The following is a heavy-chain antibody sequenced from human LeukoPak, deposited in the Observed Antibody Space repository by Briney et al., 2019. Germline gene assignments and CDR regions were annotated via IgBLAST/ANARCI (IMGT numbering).Heavy chain of an antibody. D-gene: IGHD1-1*01. CDR3: ARPVPSRLGWFDP. CDR2: IYYSGST. V-gene: IGHV4-39*01. Sequence: SETLSLTRNVSGVSISSSSYYWGWIRQPPGKGLEWIGSIYYSGSTYYNPSLKSRVTISVDTSRNQFSLKLSSVTAADTAVYYCARPVPSRLGWFDPWGQGTLVTVSS. CDR1: GVSISSSSYY. J-gene: IGHJ5*02.